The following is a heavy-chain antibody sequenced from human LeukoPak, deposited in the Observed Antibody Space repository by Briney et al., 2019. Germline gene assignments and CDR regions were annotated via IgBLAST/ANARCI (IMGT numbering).Heavy chain of an antibody. V-gene: IGHV5-51*01. CDR3: ARQTAMGRSGDY. J-gene: IGHJ4*02. Sequence: GESLQISCKASGYSFTSYWIGWVRQMPGKGLEWMGIIDPSDSETRYTPSFQGQVTISVDKSLTTADLQWNSLKASDTAMYYCARQTAMGRSGDYWGQGTLVTVSS. D-gene: IGHD5-18*01. CDR2: IDPSDSET. CDR1: GYSFTSYW.